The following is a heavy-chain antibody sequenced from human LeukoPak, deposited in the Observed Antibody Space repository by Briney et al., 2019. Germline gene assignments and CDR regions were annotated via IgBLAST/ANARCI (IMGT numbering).Heavy chain of an antibody. CDR1: GFTVSSNY. J-gene: IGHJ4*02. V-gene: IGHV3-66*01. D-gene: IGHD7-27*01. CDR3: AREGSGYYFDY. Sequence: GGSLRFSCAASGFTVSSNYMNWVRQAPGKGLEWVSVIYSGGTTHYADSVKGRFTISRDNSKNTLYLQMNSLRDEDTAVYYCAREGSGYYFDYWGQGTLVTVSS. CDR2: IYSGGTT.